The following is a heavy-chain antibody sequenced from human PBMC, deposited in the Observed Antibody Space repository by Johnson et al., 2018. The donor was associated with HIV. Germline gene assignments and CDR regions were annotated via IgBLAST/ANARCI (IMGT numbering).Heavy chain of an antibody. D-gene: IGHD6-25*01. CDR1: GFTFSDYY. J-gene: IGHJ3*02. CDR2: ISSSGASI. Sequence: QVQLVESGGGLVQPGGSLRLSCAASGFTFSDYYMSWIRQAPGKGLEWVSYISSSGASIYYADSVKGRFTISRDNSKNTLYLQMNSLRAEDTAVYYCAKRGDSSGDAFDIWGQGTMVTVSS. V-gene: IGHV3-11*04. CDR3: AKRGDSSGDAFDI.